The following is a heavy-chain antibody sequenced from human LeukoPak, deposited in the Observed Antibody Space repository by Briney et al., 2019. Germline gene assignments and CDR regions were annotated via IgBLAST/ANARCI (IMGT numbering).Heavy chain of an antibody. J-gene: IGHJ3*02. CDR3: ARGPSGSFPDDAFDI. CDR1: GYTFTGYY. Sequence: ASVKVSCKASGYTFTGYYMHWVRQAHGQGLEWMGWINPNSGGTNYAQKFQGRVTMTRDTSISTAYMELSRLRSDDTAVYYCARGPSGSFPDDAFDIWGQGTMVTVSS. CDR2: INPNSGGT. D-gene: IGHD1-26*01. V-gene: IGHV1-2*02.